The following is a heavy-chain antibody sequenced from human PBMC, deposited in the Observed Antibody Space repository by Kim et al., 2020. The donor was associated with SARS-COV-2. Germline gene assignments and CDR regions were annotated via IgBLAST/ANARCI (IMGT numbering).Heavy chain of an antibody. V-gene: IGHV4-34*01. J-gene: IGHJ6*02. Sequence: SETLSLTCAVYGGSFSGYYWSWIRQPPGKGLEWIGEINHSGSTNYNPSLKSRVTISVDTSKNQFSLKLSSVTAADTAVYYCARGGSNTAMEYRVYGMDVWGQGTTVTVSS. D-gene: IGHD5-18*01. CDR1: GGSFSGYY. CDR2: INHSGST. CDR3: ARGGSNTAMEYRVYGMDV.